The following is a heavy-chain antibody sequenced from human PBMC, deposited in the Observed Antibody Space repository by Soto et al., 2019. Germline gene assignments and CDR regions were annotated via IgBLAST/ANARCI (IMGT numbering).Heavy chain of an antibody. D-gene: IGHD2-8*01. CDR2: ISSSGSTV. CDR1: GFTFSAYN. CDR3: AGNGH. Sequence: GGSLRLSCAASGFTFSAYNMNWVRQAPGKGLEWVSWISSSGSTVYYADSAKGRFTVSRENAKNSLYLQMNSLRDEDTAVYYCAGNGHWGQGTLVTAPQ. V-gene: IGHV3-48*02. J-gene: IGHJ4*02.